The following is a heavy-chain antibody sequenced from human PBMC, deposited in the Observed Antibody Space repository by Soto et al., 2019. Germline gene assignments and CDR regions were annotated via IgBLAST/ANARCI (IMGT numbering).Heavy chain of an antibody. CDR3: ASAFDYQGAFDI. V-gene: IGHV4-39*01. Sequence: SETLSLTCTVSGGSISSSNYYWGWIRQPPGKGLEWVGSIYYSGSTHYNSSLRGRVTISVDTSKKQFSLRLSSVTAADTAVYYCASAFDYQGAFDIWGQGTMVTVSS. J-gene: IGHJ3*02. CDR1: GGSISSSNYY. D-gene: IGHD3-9*01. CDR2: IYYSGST.